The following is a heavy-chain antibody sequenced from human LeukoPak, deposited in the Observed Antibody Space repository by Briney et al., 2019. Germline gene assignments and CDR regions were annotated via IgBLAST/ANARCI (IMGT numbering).Heavy chain of an antibody. CDR3: ARVEGIAAAGSADY. V-gene: IGHV1-69*04. CDR2: IIPILGIA. Sequence: SVNVSCTASGGTFSSYAISWVRQAPGQGLEWMGRIIPILGIANYAQKFQGRVTITADKSTSTAYMELSSLRSEDTAVYYCARVEGIAAAGSADYWGQGTLVTVSS. CDR1: GGTFSSYA. D-gene: IGHD6-13*01. J-gene: IGHJ4*02.